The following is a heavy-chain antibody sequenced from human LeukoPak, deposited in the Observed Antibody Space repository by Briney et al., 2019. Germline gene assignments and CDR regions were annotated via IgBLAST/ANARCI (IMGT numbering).Heavy chain of an antibody. J-gene: IGHJ2*01. V-gene: IGHV3-49*03. D-gene: IGHD3-10*01. Sequence: PGGSLRLSCTASGFTFGDYAMSWFRQAPGKGLEWVGFIRSKAYGGTTQYAASVKGRFSISRDDSKTIAYLQMNSLKTEDTAVYFCTREGLWFGELYLRYFDLWGRGTLVTVSS. CDR1: GFTFGDYA. CDR3: TREGLWFGELYLRYFDL. CDR2: IRSKAYGGTT.